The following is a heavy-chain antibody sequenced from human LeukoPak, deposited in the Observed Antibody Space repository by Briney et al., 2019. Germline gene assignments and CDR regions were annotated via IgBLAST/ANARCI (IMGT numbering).Heavy chain of an antibody. Sequence: QSGGSLRLSCAASGFTFSSYWMSWVRQAPGKGLEWVANIKQDGSEKYYVDSVKGRFTISRDNAENSLYLQMNSLRAEDTAVYYCSRAGFTFSDYFGSFFDYWGQGTLVTVSS. V-gene: IGHV3-7*01. J-gene: IGHJ4*02. CDR3: SRAGFTFSDYFGSFFDY. CDR2: IKQDGSEK. D-gene: IGHD3-10*01. CDR1: GFTFSSYW.